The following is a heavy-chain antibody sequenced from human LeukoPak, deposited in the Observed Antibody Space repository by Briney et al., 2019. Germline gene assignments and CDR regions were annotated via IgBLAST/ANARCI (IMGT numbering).Heavy chain of an antibody. Sequence: TGGSLRLSCTASGFTFGDYAMSWIRQAPGKGLEWVGFIRSKAYGETADYAASVKGRFTISRDDSKANAYLQMNSLKTEDTAVYHCTRDRGAYNLYDYWGQGTLVTVSS. V-gene: IGHV3-49*03. CDR2: IRSKAYGETA. CDR1: GFTFGDYA. J-gene: IGHJ4*02. CDR3: TRDRGAYNLYDY. D-gene: IGHD1-1*01.